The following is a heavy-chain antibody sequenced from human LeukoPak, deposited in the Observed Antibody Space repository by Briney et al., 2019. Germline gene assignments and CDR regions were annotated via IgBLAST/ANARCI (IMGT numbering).Heavy chain of an antibody. CDR1: GYTFTSYA. CDR2: INAGNGNT. V-gene: IGHV1-3*01. Sequence: ASVKVSCKASGYTFTSYAMHWVRQAPGRRLEWMGWINAGNGNTKYSQKFQGRVTITRDTSASTAYMELSSLRSEDTAVYYCARDLLGGGYSGYTSYYFDYWGQGTLVTVSS. D-gene: IGHD5-12*01. CDR3: ARDLLGGGYSGYTSYYFDY. J-gene: IGHJ4*02.